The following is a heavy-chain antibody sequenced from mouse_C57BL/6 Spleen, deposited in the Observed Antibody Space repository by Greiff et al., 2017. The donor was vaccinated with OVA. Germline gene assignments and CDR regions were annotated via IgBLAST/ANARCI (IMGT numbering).Heavy chain of an antibody. CDR2: IDPSASET. Sequence: PIQGLEWIGNIDPSASETNYNQKFKDKATLTVDKSSSTAYMQLSSLTSEDSAVYYCARHPSPSRYSNVFDYWGQGTTLTVSS. V-gene: IGHV1-52*01. J-gene: IGHJ2*01. CDR3: ARHPSPSRYSNVFDY. D-gene: IGHD2-5*01.